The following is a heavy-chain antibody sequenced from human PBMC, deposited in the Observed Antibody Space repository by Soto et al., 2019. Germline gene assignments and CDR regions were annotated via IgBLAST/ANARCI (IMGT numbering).Heavy chain of an antibody. V-gene: IGHV4-34*01. Sequence: SETLSLTCGVYGGSLSHYYWAWVRQPPGKGLEWIGEINDSGSTNYNPSLKSRVSIAVDTSKNQFSLKSSSLTAADTAVFYCARPLGAGEAAGRNSFEIWGQGTMVT. D-gene: IGHD6-25*01. CDR3: ARPLGAGEAAGRNSFEI. J-gene: IGHJ3*02. CDR2: INDSGST. CDR1: GGSLSHYY.